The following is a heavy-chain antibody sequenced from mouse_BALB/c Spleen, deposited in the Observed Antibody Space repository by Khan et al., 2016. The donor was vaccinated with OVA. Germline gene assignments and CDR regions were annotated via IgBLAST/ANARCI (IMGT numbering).Heavy chain of an antibody. Sequence: QIQLVQSGPELKKPGETVKISCKASGYTFTNYGMNWVQQAPGKALKWMGWISTYTGEPTYADDFKGRFAFSLETSASTAYLQINNLKNEDTATYFCTRPHHFSYGLVYWGQGTSVTVSS. J-gene: IGHJ4*01. CDR2: ISTYTGEP. CDR1: GYTFTNYG. CDR3: TRPHHFSYGLVY. V-gene: IGHV9-3-1*01.